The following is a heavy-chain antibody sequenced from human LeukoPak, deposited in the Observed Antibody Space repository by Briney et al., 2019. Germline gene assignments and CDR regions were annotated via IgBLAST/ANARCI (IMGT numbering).Heavy chain of an antibody. J-gene: IGHJ1*01. Sequence: GGSLRLSCAASGFTFSADNMNWVRQAPGKGLEWVSVIYTGGSTYYADSVKGRFTISRDNSNNTLYLHMTSLRAEDTAVYFCARDFQYWGQGTLVTVSS. V-gene: IGHV3-53*01. CDR1: GFTFSADN. CDR2: IYTGGST. CDR3: ARDFQY.